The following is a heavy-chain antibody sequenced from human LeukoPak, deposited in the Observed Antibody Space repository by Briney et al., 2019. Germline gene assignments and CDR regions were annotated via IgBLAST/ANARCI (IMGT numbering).Heavy chain of an antibody. D-gene: IGHD3-22*01. CDR1: GGTFSSYA. Sequence: ASVKVSCKASGGTFSSYAISWVRQAPGQGLEWMGRIIPIFGTANYAQKFQGRVTMTTDTSTSTAYMELRSLRSDDTAVYYCARSEEYYYDSSGSLFDYWGQGTLVTVSS. J-gene: IGHJ4*02. CDR2: IIPIFGTA. CDR3: ARSEEYYYDSSGSLFDY. V-gene: IGHV1-69*05.